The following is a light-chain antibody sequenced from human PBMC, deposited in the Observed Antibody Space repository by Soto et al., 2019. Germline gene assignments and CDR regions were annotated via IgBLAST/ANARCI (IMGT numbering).Light chain of an antibody. V-gene: IGKV3-15*01. CDR2: GAS. J-gene: IGKJ4*02. CDR1: QSVSNN. CDR3: QQYNNWPPWT. Sequence: ELVTTQSPATLSVSRGERVTLSCRTSQSVSNNLAWYQQRPGQAPRLLIFGASTRAAGIPARFSGSGSGTEFTLTISSLQSEDFAVYFCQQYNNWPPWTFGGGTKVDIK.